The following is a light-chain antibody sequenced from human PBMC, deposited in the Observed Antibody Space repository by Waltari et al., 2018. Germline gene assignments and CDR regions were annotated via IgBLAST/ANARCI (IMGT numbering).Light chain of an antibody. CDR1: TSHIGGYNY. J-gene: IGLJ3*02. CDR3: NSYTSSSTLV. V-gene: IGLV2-14*03. Sequence: QSALTQPASVSGSPGQSITISCTRTTSHIGGYNYVSWYQQHPGKAPKLLIYDVNNRPSGVSNRFSGSKSGNTASLTISGLQAEDEADYYCNSYTSSSTLVFGGGTKLTVL. CDR2: DVN.